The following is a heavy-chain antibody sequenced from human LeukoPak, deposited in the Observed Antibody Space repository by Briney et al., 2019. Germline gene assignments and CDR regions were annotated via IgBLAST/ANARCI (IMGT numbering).Heavy chain of an antibody. CDR3: ARAPVIRGRSWDY. CDR1: GCNFTSSY. V-gene: IGHV1-46*01. CDR2: INPPGDST. J-gene: IGHJ4*02. D-gene: IGHD1-26*01. Sequence: SVLIFCRECGCNFTSSYLHWVRQPPGQGLVGLGIINPPGDSTSYAQKFQGRVAMTRDTPANTVYMELGSLSAEDTAVYDCARAPVIRGRSWDYWGQGALVSVCS.